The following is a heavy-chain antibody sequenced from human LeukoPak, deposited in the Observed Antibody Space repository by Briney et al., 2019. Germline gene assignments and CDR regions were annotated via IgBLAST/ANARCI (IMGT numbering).Heavy chain of an antibody. CDR3: AKGVVRGGHFDY. Sequence: SETLSLTCTVSGGSIGSSTYYWAWIRQAAGKGLEWIGSTYYSGGTYYDPSLKSRVTISVDTSKNQLSLKLTSVTAADTAVYYCAKGVVRGGHFDYWGQGTLVTVSS. J-gene: IGHJ4*02. CDR1: GGSIGSSTYY. CDR2: TYYSGGT. V-gene: IGHV4-39*01. D-gene: IGHD3-3*01.